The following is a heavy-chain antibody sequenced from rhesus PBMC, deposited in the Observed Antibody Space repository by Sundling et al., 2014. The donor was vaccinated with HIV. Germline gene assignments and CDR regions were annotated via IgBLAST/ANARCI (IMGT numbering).Heavy chain of an antibody. CDR3: AKLTVAGLDL. CDR1: GGSIRGYQY. CDR2: IYGNSYFT. Sequence: QMNLQQWGEGLVKPSETLSLTCAVYGGSIRGYQYWSWIRQPPGKGLEWIGFIYGNSYFTNYNPSLKNRVTISKDTPNNQFSLRLNSMTAADTAVYYCAKLTVAGLDLWGRGVVVTVLL. J-gene: IGHJ6*01. V-gene: IGHV4-73*01. D-gene: IGHD4-29*01.